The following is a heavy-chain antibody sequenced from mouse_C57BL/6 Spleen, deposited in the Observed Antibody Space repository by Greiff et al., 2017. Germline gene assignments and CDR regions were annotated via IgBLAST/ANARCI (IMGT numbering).Heavy chain of an antibody. D-gene: IGHD1-1*01. CDR1: GYAFSSYW. V-gene: IGHV1-80*01. CDR2: IYPGDGDT. J-gene: IGHJ2*01. CDR3: AREGNYYGSSLFDY. Sequence: QVQLKESGAELVKPGASVKISCKASGYAFSSYWMNWVKQRPGKGLERIGQIYPGDGDTNYNGKFKGKATLTADKSSSTAYMQLSSLTSEDSAVYFCAREGNYYGSSLFDYWGQGTTLTVSS.